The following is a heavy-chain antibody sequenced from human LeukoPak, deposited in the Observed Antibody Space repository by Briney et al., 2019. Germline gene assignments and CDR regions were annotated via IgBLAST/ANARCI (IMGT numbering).Heavy chain of an antibody. CDR1: GYTFTSYY. V-gene: IGHV1-46*01. Sequence: ASVKVSCKASGYTFTSYYMHWVRQAPGQGLEWMAIINPSGGSTNYAQKFQGRVTMTRDTSTSTVYMELSSLRSEDTAVYYCVRDPRPSYDSSDYYYPGDYWGQGTLVTVSS. D-gene: IGHD3-22*01. J-gene: IGHJ4*02. CDR3: VRDPRPSYDSSDYYYPGDY. CDR2: INPSGGST.